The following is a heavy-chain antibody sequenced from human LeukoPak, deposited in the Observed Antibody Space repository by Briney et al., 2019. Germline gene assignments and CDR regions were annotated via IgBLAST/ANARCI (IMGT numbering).Heavy chain of an antibody. CDR1: GFTFSDYY. V-gene: IGHV4-34*01. CDR2: INHSGST. J-gene: IGHJ4*02. CDR3: ARDLLWFGELSITDY. Sequence: GSLRLSCAASGFTFSDYYMSWIRQPPGKGLEWIGEINHSGSTNYNPSLKSRVTISVDTSKNQFSLKLSSVTAADTAVYYCARDLLWFGELSITDYWGQGTLVTVSS. D-gene: IGHD3-10*01.